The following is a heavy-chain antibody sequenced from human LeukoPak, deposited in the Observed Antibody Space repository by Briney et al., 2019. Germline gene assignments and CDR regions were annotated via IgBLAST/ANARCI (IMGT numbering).Heavy chain of an antibody. V-gene: IGHV3-11*01. CDR3: AREGSMITFGGVSYGMDV. Sequence: GGSQRLSCAASGFTFSDYNMNWIRQVPGKGLEWVSHISSSGSTTYYVDSVKGRFTAYRDNADNSLYLQMNSLRAEDTAAYYCAREGSMITFGGVSYGMDVWDQGTTVTVSS. J-gene: IGHJ6*02. CDR1: GFTFSDYN. CDR2: ISSSGSTT. D-gene: IGHD3-16*01.